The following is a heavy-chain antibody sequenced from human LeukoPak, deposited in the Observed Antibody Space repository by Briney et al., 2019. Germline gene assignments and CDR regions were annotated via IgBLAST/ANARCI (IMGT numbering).Heavy chain of an antibody. CDR2: ISYDGSNK. J-gene: IGHJ4*02. Sequence: PGGSLRLSCAASGFTFSSYGMHWVRQAPGRGLEWVAVISYDGSNKYYADSVKGRFTISRDNSKNTLYLQMNSLRAEDTAVYYCAKDQSVESYTSDDYGDYPIVNWGQGTLVTVSS. D-gene: IGHD4-17*01. CDR3: AKDQSVESYTSDDYGDYPIVN. CDR1: GFTFSSYG. V-gene: IGHV3-30*18.